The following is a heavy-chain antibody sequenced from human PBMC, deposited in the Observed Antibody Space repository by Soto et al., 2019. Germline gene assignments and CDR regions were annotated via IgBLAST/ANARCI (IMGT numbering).Heavy chain of an antibody. CDR2: TYYRSRWYN. CDR3: AKVSSGWYGYSGDY. CDR1: GDSVSGNSAA. Sequence: SQTLSLTCAISGDSVSGNSAAWNWIRQSPSRGLEWLGRTYYRSRWYNDYAVSVKSRITVTPDTSKNQFSLHLNSVTPEDTAVYYCAKVSSGWYGYSGDYWGHGTLVTVSS. D-gene: IGHD6-19*01. J-gene: IGHJ4*01. V-gene: IGHV6-1*01.